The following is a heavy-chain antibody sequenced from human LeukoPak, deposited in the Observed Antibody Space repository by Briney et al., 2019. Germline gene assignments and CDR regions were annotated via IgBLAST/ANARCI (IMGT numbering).Heavy chain of an antibody. V-gene: IGHV1-2*02. D-gene: IGHD2-2*01. CDR1: GYTFAGYR. Sequence: ASVKVSCKASGYTFAGYRTHWVRQAPGQGLEWMGWINPNSGGTNYAQRFQGRVTMTRDTSISTAYMELSRLRSDDTAVYYCAXXXXEFCSSTNCYASDYWGQGTLVTVSS. CDR3: AXXXXEFCSSTNCYASDY. J-gene: IGHJ4*02. CDR2: INPNSGGT.